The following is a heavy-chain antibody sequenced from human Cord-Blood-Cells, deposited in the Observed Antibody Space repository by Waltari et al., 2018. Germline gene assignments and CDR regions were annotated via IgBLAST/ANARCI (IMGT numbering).Heavy chain of an antibody. CDR1: GFPFSNAW. V-gene: IGHV3-15*01. Sequence: EVQLVESGGGLVKPGGYLRFSCADSGFPFSNAWLRWVRQAPGKGMEWVGRIKSKSVGVTSDYAAPVKGRVTISRDDSKNTLSLRMNRLKTEVTAVYYGTTDHLYDSNDDFDYWGQGTLVTVSS. J-gene: IGHJ4*02. CDR3: TTDHLYDSNDDFDY. CDR2: IKSKSVGVTS. D-gene: IGHD4-4*01.